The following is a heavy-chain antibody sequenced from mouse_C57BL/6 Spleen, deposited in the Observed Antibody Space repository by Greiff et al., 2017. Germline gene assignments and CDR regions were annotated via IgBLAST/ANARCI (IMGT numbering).Heavy chain of an antibody. D-gene: IGHD2-1*01. CDR3: ARRGYCNYAWFAV. CDR1: GYTFTTYP. J-gene: IGHJ3*01. Sequence: VQLQQSGAELVKPGASVTLSCKASGYTFTTYPIEWMKQTHGKSLEWIGNFHPYNDGTKYNEKFKGKATLTVEKSSSTVYLELSRLTSDDSAVYYCARRGYCNYAWFAVWGQGTLANVSA. V-gene: IGHV1-47*01. CDR2: FHPYNDGT.